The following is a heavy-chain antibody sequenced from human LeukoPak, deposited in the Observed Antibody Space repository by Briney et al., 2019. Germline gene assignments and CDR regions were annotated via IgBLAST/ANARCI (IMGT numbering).Heavy chain of an antibody. CDR1: GFTVSSSP. J-gene: IGHJ5*02. CDR2: IYSGGNT. CDR3: VRLMGSGWFDP. V-gene: IGHV3-53*04. D-gene: IGHD1-26*01. Sequence: GGPLRLSCAASGFTVSSSPINWVRQAPGRGLEWVSVIYSGGNTFYADSVKGRFTISRHNSENTLYLQMNSLSADDTAVYYCVRLMGSGWFDPWGQGTLVTVFS.